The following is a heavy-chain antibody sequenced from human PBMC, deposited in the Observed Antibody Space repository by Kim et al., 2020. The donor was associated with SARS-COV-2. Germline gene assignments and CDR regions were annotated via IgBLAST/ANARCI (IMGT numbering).Heavy chain of an antibody. CDR3: ARGEAGDNYCQYYFDY. V-gene: IGHV4-31*03. D-gene: IGHD6-19*01. CDR1: GGSISSGGYC. CDR2: IYYSGST. J-gene: IGHJ4*02. Sequence: SETLSLTCTVSGGSISSGGYCWSWIRQHPGKGLEWIGYIYYSGSTNYNPSLKSRVTISVDTSKNQFSLKLISVTAADTAVYDCARGEAGDNYCQYYFDYWGQGTLVTVSS.